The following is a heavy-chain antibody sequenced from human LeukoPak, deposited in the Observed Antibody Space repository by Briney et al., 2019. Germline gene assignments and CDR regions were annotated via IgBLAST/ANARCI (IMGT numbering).Heavy chain of an antibody. V-gene: IGHV1-18*01. CDR3: ARTFRRLVVAAAKEPSDSEFDY. J-gene: IGHJ4*02. CDR1: GYTFTSYG. D-gene: IGHD2-2*01. CDR2: MSACNGNT. Sequence: ASVKVSCKASGYTFTSYGISWVRQAPGQGLERMGWMSACNGNTNYAQKLQGRVTMTTDTSTSTAYMELRSLRSDDTAVYYCARTFRRLVVAAAKEPSDSEFDYWGQGTLVSVSS.